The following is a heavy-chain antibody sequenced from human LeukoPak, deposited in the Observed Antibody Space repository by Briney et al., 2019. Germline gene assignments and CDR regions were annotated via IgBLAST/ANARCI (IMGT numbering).Heavy chain of an antibody. V-gene: IGHV1-18*01. D-gene: IGHD3-9*01. Sequence: GASVKVSCKASGYTFTSYGISWVRQAPGQGLEWMGWISAYNGNTNYAQKLQGRVTMTTDTSTSTVYMELSSLSSEDTAVYYCAREHDTLTGMSFDYWGQGTLVTVSS. CDR3: AREHDTLTGMSFDY. J-gene: IGHJ4*02. CDR2: ISAYNGNT. CDR1: GYTFTSYG.